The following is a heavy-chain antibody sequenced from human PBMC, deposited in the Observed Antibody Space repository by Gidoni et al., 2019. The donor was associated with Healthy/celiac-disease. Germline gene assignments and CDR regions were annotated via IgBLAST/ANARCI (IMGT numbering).Heavy chain of an antibody. V-gene: IGHV3-30*02. CDR3: AKGMDIVVVPAAPSRLNY. CDR2: SNK. Sequence: SNKYYADSVKGRFTISRDNSKNTLYLQMNSLRAEDTAVYYCAKGMDIVVVPAAPSRLNYWGQGTLVTVSS. D-gene: IGHD2-2*03. J-gene: IGHJ4*02.